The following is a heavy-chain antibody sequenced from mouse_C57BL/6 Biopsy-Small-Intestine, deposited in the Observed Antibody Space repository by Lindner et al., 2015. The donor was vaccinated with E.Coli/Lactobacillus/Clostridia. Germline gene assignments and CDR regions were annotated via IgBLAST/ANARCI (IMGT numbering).Heavy chain of an antibody. V-gene: IGHV1-82*01. Sequence: VQLQESGPELVKPGASVKISCKASGYPFSSSWMTWVKQRPGKGLEWIGRIYPIDGDAEYNGKFQGKATLTADKSSSTAYMQLFSLTSEDSAVYFCARIHYDYLYYFDSWGQGTTLTVSS. CDR3: ARIHYDYLYYFDS. CDR1: GYPFSSSW. J-gene: IGHJ2*01. D-gene: IGHD2-4*01. CDR2: IYPIDGDA.